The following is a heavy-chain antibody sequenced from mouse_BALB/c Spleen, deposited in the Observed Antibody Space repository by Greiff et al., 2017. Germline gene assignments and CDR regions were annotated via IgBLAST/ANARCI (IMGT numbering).Heavy chain of an antibody. CDR3: TRGKGRTFDY. CDR2: INPSNGGT. Sequence: VQLQQPGAELVKPGASVKLSCKASGYTFTSYYMYWVKQRPGQGLEWIGGINPSNGGTNFNEKFKSKATLTVDKSSSTAYMQLSSLTSEDSAVYYCTRGKGRTFDYWGQGTTVTVSA. J-gene: IGHJ2*01. CDR1: GYTFTSYY. V-gene: IGHV1S81*02.